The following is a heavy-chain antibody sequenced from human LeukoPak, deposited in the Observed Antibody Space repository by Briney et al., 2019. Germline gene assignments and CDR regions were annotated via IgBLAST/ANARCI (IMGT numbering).Heavy chain of an antibody. CDR2: ISWNSGSI. Sequence: GGSLRLSCAASGFTFDDYAMHWVRQAPGKGPEWVSGISWNSGSIGYADSVKGRFTISRDNAKNSLYLQMNSLRAEDTALYYCAKARAMVRGVTPNAFDIWGQGTMVTVSS. J-gene: IGHJ3*02. CDR1: GFTFDDYA. D-gene: IGHD3-10*01. V-gene: IGHV3-9*01. CDR3: AKARAMVRGVTPNAFDI.